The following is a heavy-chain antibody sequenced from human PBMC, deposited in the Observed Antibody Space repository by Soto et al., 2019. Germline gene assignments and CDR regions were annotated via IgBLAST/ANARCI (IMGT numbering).Heavy chain of an antibody. CDR1: GGSISSSY. CDR2: THDSGST. V-gene: IGHV4-59*08. Sequence: QVQLQESGPGLVKPSETLSLTCTVSGGSISSSYWSWIRQSPGKGLEWIGYTHDSGSTNYNPSLKSRVTMSVDTSKNQFSLKLSSVTAADTAVYYCARHSYCSSICWFDPWGQGTLVTVSS. CDR3: ARHSYCSSICWFDP. D-gene: IGHD2-2*01. J-gene: IGHJ5*02.